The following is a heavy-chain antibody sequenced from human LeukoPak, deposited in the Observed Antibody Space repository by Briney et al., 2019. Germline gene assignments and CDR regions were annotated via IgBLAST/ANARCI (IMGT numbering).Heavy chain of an antibody. Sequence: GGSLRLSCAASGFTVSSNYMSWVRQAPGKGLEWVSVIYSGGSTYYADSVKGRFTISRDNAKNSLYLQMNSLRAEDTAVYYCARVFEVGAIAFDIWGQGTMVTVSS. V-gene: IGHV3-53*01. CDR2: IYSGGST. D-gene: IGHD1-26*01. CDR3: ARVFEVGAIAFDI. J-gene: IGHJ3*02. CDR1: GFTVSSNY.